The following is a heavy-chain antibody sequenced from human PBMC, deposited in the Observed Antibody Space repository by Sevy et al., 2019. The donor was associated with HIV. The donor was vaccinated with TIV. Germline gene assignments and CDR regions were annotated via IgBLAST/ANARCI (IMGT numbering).Heavy chain of an antibody. CDR1: GFSFNNYW. D-gene: IGHD2-15*01. V-gene: IGHV3-74*01. CDR3: TRGRVVVGGPYFAY. CDR2: INGDGSVT. J-gene: IGHJ4*02. Sequence: GGSLRLSCAASGFSFNNYWIHWVRQAPGKGLVWVARINGDGSVTRYADSVKGRFTSTKENAKNTLFLQMNSLRVDDTAVYYGTRGRVVVGGPYFAYWGQGALVTVSS.